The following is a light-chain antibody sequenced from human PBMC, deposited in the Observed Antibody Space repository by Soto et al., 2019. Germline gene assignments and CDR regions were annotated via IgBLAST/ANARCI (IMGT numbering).Light chain of an antibody. CDR1: QGISNY. J-gene: IGKJ1*01. V-gene: IGKV1-27*01. CDR2: AAS. CDR3: QEYNAAPLGT. Sequence: EIHITQSPSSLSASVGDRVTITCRASQGISNYLAWYQQKPGKVPKLLIYAASTLQSGVPSRFSGGGSGTDFTLTISSLQSEDVATYYCQEYNAAPLGTFGQGTKVDIK.